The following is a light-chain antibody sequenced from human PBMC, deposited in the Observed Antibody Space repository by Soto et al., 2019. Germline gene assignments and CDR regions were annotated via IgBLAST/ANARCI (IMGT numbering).Light chain of an antibody. J-gene: IGKJ5*01. Sequence: EIVLTQSPGTLSLSPGETATLSCRASQSLSSSYLAWYQQRPGQAPRLLFYGASSRATGIPDRFSGSGSGTDFTLTISRLDPEDFAVYYCQQYGGSMTFGQGTRLEIE. CDR2: GAS. CDR1: QSLSSSY. V-gene: IGKV3-20*01. CDR3: QQYGGSMT.